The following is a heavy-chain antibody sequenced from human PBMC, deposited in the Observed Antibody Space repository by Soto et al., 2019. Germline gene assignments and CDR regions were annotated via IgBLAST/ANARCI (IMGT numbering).Heavy chain of an antibody. D-gene: IGHD3-9*01. J-gene: IGHJ6*03. CDR2: ISGSGGST. V-gene: IGHV3-23*01. CDR1: GFTFSSYA. Sequence: EVQLLESGGGLVQPGGSLRLSCAASGFTFSSYAMSWVRQAPGKGLEWVSAISGSGGSTYYADSVKGRFTISRDNSKNTLYLQMTSLRAEDTAVYYCAKGVRYYDILTGYPKYYYSYYMDVWGKGTTVTVSS. CDR3: AKGVRYYDILTGYPKYYYSYYMDV.